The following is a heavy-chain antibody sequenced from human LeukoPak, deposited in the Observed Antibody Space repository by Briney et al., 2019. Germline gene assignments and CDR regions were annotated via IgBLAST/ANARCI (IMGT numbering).Heavy chain of an antibody. CDR3: TTGLLYCSGGSCYPMDGYSYGYYFDY. V-gene: IGHV3-15*01. CDR2: IKSKTDGGTT. D-gene: IGHD2-15*01. Sequence: GGSLRLSCAASGFTFSNAWMSWVRQAPGKGLEWVGRIKSKTDGGTTDYAPPVKGRFTISRDDSKNTLYLQMNSLKTEDTAVYYCTTGLLYCSGGSCYPMDGYSYGYYFDYRGQGTLVTVSS. CDR1: GFTFSNAW. J-gene: IGHJ4*02.